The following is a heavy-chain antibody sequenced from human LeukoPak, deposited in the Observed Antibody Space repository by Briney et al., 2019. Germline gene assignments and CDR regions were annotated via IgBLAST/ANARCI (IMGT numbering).Heavy chain of an antibody. CDR2: IYTSGST. CDR3: AREDGYNYEGVRYYYYYIDV. V-gene: IGHV4-61*02. Sequence: TSETLSLTCTLSVGSISSGRYYWSWIRQPAGKGLEWIGRIYTSGSTNYNPSLKSRVTISVDTSKNQFSLKLSSVTAADTAVYYCAREDGYNYEGVRYYYYYIDVCGKGTTVTVSS. J-gene: IGHJ6*03. CDR1: VGSISSGRYY. D-gene: IGHD5-24*01.